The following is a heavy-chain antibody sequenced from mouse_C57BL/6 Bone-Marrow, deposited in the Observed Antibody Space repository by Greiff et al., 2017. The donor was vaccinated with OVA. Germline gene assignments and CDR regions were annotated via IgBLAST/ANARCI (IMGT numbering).Heavy chain of an antibody. CDR1: GYNFTSYW. D-gene: IGHD1-1*01. J-gene: IGHJ4*01. CDR3: SRSPYGSSCYAMDY. Sequence: QVQLQQPGAELVKPGASVKLSCKASGYNFTSYWMHWVKQRPGRGLEWIGRIDPNSGGTKYNEKFKSKATLTVDKTSSTAYMQLSSLTSEDSAVDYCSRSPYGSSCYAMDYWGQGTSVTVSS. V-gene: IGHV1-72*01. CDR2: IDPNSGGT.